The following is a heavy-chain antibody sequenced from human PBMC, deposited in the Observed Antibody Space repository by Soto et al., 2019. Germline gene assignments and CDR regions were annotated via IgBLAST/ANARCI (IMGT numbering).Heavy chain of an antibody. D-gene: IGHD3-3*01. J-gene: IGHJ3*02. CDR2: ISAYNGNT. V-gene: IGHV1-18*01. CDR3: ARSPTIFGVVIPNAFDI. Sequence: ASVKVSCKASGYTFTSYGISWVRQAPGQGLEWMGWISAYNGNTNYAQKLQGRVTMTTDTSTSTAYMELRSLRSDDTAVYYCARSPTIFGVVIPNAFDIWGKGTMVT. CDR1: GYTFTSYG.